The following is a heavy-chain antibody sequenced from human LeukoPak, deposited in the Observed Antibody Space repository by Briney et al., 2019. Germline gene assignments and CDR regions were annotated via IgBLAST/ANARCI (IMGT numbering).Heavy chain of an antibody. CDR3: ANDLTYYYDSSGYYSEYFQH. J-gene: IGHJ1*01. Sequence: GGSLRLSCAASGFTFSSYAMSWVRQAPGKGLEWVSAISGSGGSTYYADSVKGRFTISRDSSKNTLYLQMNSLRAEDTAVYYCANDLTYYYDSSGYYSEYFQHWGQGTLVTVSS. CDR2: ISGSGGST. D-gene: IGHD3-22*01. V-gene: IGHV3-23*01. CDR1: GFTFSSYA.